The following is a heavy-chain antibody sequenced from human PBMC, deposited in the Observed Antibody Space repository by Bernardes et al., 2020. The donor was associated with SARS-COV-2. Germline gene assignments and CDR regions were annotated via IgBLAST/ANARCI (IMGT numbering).Heavy chain of an antibody. V-gene: IGHV4-4*07. CDR2: MYMSGTS. D-gene: IGHD3-9*01. Sequence: ESLSLTCTVSGDSVSRYSWAWIRQPAGKGLEWVGHMYMSGTSDYKPSPQSRVILSVDTSKNLFSLKLRSVTAADTAVYYCARYQEYTDNYFDYTNGLVVWGQGTTVTVSS. CDR3: ARYQEYTDNYFDYTNGLVV. J-gene: IGHJ6*02. CDR1: GDSVSRYS.